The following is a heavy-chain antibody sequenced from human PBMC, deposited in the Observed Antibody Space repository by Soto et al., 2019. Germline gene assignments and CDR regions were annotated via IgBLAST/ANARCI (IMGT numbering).Heavy chain of an antibody. V-gene: IGHV1-18*01. J-gene: IGHJ4*02. CDR2: ISAYNGNT. D-gene: IGHD2-8*01. Sequence: ASVTVSCTASGYTFPSYGISWVRQAPEQGLEWMGWISAYNGNTNYAQKLQGRVTMTTDTSTSTAYMELRSLRSDDTAVYYCARDLKDIVLMVYDQRIQENEIDYWCQGTLVTVS. CDR3: ARDLKDIVLMVYDQRIQENEIDY. CDR1: GYTFPSYG.